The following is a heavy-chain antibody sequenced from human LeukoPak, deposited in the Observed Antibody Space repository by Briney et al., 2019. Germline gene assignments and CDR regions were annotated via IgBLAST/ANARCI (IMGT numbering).Heavy chain of an antibody. D-gene: IGHD3-10*01. V-gene: IGHV3-66*01. CDR2: FYSAGTT. CDR3: ARDGFTMVRGVGGWYFDL. J-gene: IGHJ2*01. CDR1: GFTVSSSS. Sequence: GGSLRLSCAASGFTVSSSSITWVRQAPGKGLEWVSVFYSAGTTYYADSVKGRFTISRDNSKNTLSLQMNSLRAEDTAVYYCARDGFTMVRGVGGWYFDLWGRGTLVTVSS.